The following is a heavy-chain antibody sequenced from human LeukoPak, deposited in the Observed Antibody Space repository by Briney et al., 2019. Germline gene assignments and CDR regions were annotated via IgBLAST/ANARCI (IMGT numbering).Heavy chain of an antibody. J-gene: IGHJ4*02. CDR1: GGSFSGYD. CDR3: ARARGIVVVVAEDCYFDY. CDR2: INHSGTT. Sequence: SETLSLTCAVYGGSFSGYDWTWIRQPPGKGLQWIGEINHSGTTNYNPSLKSRVTISVDTSQNQFSLKLSSVTAADTAVYYCARARGIVVVVAEDCYFDYWGQGTLVAVSS. V-gene: IGHV4-34*01. D-gene: IGHD2-15*01.